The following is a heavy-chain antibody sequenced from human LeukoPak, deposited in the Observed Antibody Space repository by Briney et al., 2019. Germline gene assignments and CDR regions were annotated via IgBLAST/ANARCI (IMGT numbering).Heavy chain of an antibody. D-gene: IGHD6-13*01. J-gene: IGHJ1*01. CDR1: RFTFSSYS. Sequence: GGSLRLSCAASRFTFSSYSMNWVRQAPGKGLEWVSYISSSSSTIYYADSVKGRFTISRDNAKNSLDLQMNSLKVEDTAVYYCATPAAGPGAEYSLYWGQGALVIVSS. V-gene: IGHV3-48*04. CDR2: ISSSSSTI. CDR3: ATPAAGPGAEYSLY.